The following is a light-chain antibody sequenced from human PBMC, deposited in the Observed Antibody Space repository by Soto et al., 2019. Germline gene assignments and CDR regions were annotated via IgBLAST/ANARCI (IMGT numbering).Light chain of an antibody. CDR1: SSDVGGYNY. J-gene: IGLJ1*01. CDR3: SSYAGSSNV. Sequence: QSVLTQPPSASGSPGQSVAISCTGTSSDVGGYNYVSWYQQHPGKAPKLMIYEVNKRPSGVPDRFSGSKSGNTASLTVSGLQAEDEDDYYCSSYAGSSNVFGTGTKVTLL. V-gene: IGLV2-8*01. CDR2: EVN.